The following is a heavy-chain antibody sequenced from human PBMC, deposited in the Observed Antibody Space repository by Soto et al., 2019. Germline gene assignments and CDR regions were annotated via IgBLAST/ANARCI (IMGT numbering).Heavy chain of an antibody. J-gene: IGHJ5*02. V-gene: IGHV3-23*01. CDR3: ARGVDYGDYDP. CDR1: GFTISSYA. Sequence: GGSLRFSCAASGFTISSYAMRWVRQAPGKGPDWVSGISGGGGSTDYADSVKGRFTISRDNPKNTLYLQMNSLRSYDTAVYYCARGVDYGDYDPWGQGTLVTVSS. CDR2: ISGGGGST. D-gene: IGHD4-17*01.